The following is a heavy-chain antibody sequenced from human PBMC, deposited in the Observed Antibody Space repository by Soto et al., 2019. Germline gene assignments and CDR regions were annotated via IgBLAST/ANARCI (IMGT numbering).Heavy chain of an antibody. CDR3: ASPSYSSSLTLGIRYGMDV. Sequence: EVQLVESGGGLVQPGRSLRLSCAASGFTFDDYAMHWVRQAPGKGLEWVSGISWNSGSIGYADSVKGRFTISRDNAKNSLYLHMNSLRAEDTALYYCASPSYSSSLTLGIRYGMDVWGQGTTVTVSS. CDR2: ISWNSGSI. CDR1: GFTFDDYA. J-gene: IGHJ6*02. V-gene: IGHV3-9*01. D-gene: IGHD6-6*01.